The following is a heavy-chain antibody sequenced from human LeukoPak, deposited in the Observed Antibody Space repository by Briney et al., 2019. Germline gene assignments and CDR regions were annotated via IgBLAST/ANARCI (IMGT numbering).Heavy chain of an antibody. Sequence: GGSLRLSYAASGFTLSVYWMSWVRQAPGKGLEWLANIKQDGSVNYNEESVKGRFTISRDNAKNSMHLQMSGLRAEDTAVYFCARYGHYYNMDVWGQGTTVTVSS. CDR3: ARYGHYYNMDV. CDR2: IKQDGSVN. V-gene: IGHV3-7*03. J-gene: IGHJ6*02. CDR1: GFTLSVYW. D-gene: IGHD4-17*01.